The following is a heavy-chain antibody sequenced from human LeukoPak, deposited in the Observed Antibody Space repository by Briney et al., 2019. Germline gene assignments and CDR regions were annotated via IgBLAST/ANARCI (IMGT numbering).Heavy chain of an antibody. CDR3: TTEDSGYDRGAFDI. J-gene: IGHJ3*02. D-gene: IGHD5-12*01. Sequence: GGSLRLSCAASGFTFSSYAMSWVRQAPGKGLEWVGRIKSKTDGGTTDYAAPVKGRFTISRDDSKNTLYLQMNSLKTEDTAVYYCTTEDSGYDRGAFDIWGQGTMVTVSS. CDR1: GFTFSSYA. V-gene: IGHV3-15*01. CDR2: IKSKTDGGTT.